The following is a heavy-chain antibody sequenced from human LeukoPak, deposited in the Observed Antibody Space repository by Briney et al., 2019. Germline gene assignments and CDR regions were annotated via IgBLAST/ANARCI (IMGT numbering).Heavy chain of an antibody. CDR2: ISGSGGST. D-gene: IGHD3-3*01. V-gene: IGHV3-23*01. CDR1: GFTFSSYA. CDR3: AKPNMATQYYDFYLDRTGGAFDI. J-gene: IGHJ3*02. Sequence: GGSLRLSCAASGFTFSSYAMSWVRQAPGKGLEWVSAISGSGGSTYYADSVKGRFTISRDNSMNTLYLQMNSLRAEDTAVYYCAKPNMATQYYDFYLDRTGGAFDIWGQGTMVTVSS.